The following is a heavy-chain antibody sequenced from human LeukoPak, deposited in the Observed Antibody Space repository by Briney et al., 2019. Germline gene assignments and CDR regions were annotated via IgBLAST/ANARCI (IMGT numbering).Heavy chain of an antibody. CDR2: IYPGDSDT. CDR3: ARQGAAAGTFGFDY. V-gene: IGHV5-51*01. Sequence: GESLKISCKGSGYNLTSYWMGWVRQMSGKSLEWMGIIYPGDSDTRYSPSFQGQVTISADKSISTAYLQWSSLKASDTAMYYCARQGAAAGTFGFDYWGQGTLVTASS. CDR1: GYNLTSYW. J-gene: IGHJ4*02. D-gene: IGHD6-13*01.